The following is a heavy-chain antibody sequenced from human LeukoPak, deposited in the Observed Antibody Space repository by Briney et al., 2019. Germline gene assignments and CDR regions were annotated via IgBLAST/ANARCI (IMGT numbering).Heavy chain of an antibody. J-gene: IGHJ4*02. CDR2: INHSGST. D-gene: IGHD6-13*01. V-gene: IGHV4-34*01. CDR1: GGSFSGYY. CDR3: ASSSWYKAPY. Sequence: SETLSLTCAVYGGSFSGYYWSLIRQPPGKGLEWIGEINHSGSTNYNPSLKSRVTISVDTSKNQFSLKLSSVTAADTAVYYCASSSWYKAPYWGQGTLVTVSS.